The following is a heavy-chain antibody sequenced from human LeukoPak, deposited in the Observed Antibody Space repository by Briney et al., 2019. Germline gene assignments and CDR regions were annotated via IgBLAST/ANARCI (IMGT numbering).Heavy chain of an antibody. V-gene: IGHV4-4*07. CDR2: VFLRGTT. CDR3: ARGDGYGSGSYPLFDY. CDR1: GGSLSSYY. Sequence: PSETLSLTCTVSGGSLSSYYWSWIRQSAGRGLEWIGRVFLRGTTNYSPSLKSRVTMSIDTSKNQFSLNLSSVTAADTAIYYCARGDGYGSGSYPLFDYWGQGTLVTVSS. J-gene: IGHJ4*02. D-gene: IGHD3-10*01.